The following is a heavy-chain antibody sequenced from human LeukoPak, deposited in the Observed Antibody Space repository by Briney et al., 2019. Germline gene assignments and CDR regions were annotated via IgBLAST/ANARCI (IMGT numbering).Heavy chain of an antibody. D-gene: IGHD2/OR15-2a*01. CDR3: ARLSPNYYYYYYMDV. J-gene: IGHJ6*03. Sequence: SETLSLTCTVSGGSISSYYWSWTRQPPGKGLEWIGYIYTSGSTNYNPSLKSRVTISVDASKNQFSLKLSSVTAADTAVYYCARLSPNYYYYYYMDVWGKGTTVTVSS. CDR1: GGSISSYY. V-gene: IGHV4-4*09. CDR2: IYTSGST.